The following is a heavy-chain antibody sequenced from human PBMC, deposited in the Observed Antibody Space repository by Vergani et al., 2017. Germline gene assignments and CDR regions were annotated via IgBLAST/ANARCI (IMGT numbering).Heavy chain of an antibody. Sequence: QVQLVESGGGVVQPGRSLRLSCAASGFTFSSYGMHWVRQAPGKGLEWVAVIWYDGSNKYYADSVKGRFTISRDNSKNTLYLQMNSLRAEDTAVYYGARDGRRGVAAASYYYYMDVGGKGTTVTVSS. J-gene: IGHJ6*03. CDR1: GFTFSSYG. CDR3: ARDGRRGVAAASYYYYMDV. D-gene: IGHD2-15*01. V-gene: IGHV3-33*01. CDR2: IWYDGSNK.